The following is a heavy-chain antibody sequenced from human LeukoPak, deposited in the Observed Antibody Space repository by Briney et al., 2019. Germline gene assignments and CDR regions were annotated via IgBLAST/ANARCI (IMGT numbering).Heavy chain of an antibody. CDR2: IYSGGST. J-gene: IGHJ4*02. V-gene: IGHV3-53*01. CDR1: GFTVSSNY. CDR3: ARDTSSSSWSIFDY. D-gene: IGHD6-13*01. Sequence: GGSLRLSCAASGFTVSSNYMSWVRQAPGKGLEWVSVIYSGGSTYYADSVKGRFTISRDNAKNSLYLQMNSLRAEDTAVYYCARDTSSSSWSIFDYWGQGTLVTVSS.